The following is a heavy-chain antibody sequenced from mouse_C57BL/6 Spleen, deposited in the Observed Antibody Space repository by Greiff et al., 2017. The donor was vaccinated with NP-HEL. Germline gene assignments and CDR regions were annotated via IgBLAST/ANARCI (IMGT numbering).Heavy chain of an antibody. V-gene: IGHV1-59*01. CDR3: ARGGNWAWFAY. CDR1: GYTFTSYW. Sequence: VQLQQPGAELVRPGTSVKLSCKASGYTFTSYWMHWVKQRPGQGLEWIGVIDPSDSYTNYNQKFKGKATLTVDTSSSTAYMQLSSLTSEDSAVYYCARGGNWAWFAYWGQGTLVTVSA. CDR2: IDPSDSYT. D-gene: IGHD4-1*01. J-gene: IGHJ3*01.